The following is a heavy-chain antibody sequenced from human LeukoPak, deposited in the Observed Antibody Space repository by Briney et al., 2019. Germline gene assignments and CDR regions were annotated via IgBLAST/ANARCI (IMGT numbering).Heavy chain of an antibody. V-gene: IGHV3-48*03. CDR3: ARARYAAPVDY. Sequence: GGSLRLSCAASGFTFSSYEMNWVRQAPGKGLEWISFISSSSSSYTNYANSVKGRFTISRDNAKNSLYLQMNSLRAEDTAVYYCARARYAAPVDYWGQGTLVTVSS. D-gene: IGHD2-2*01. J-gene: IGHJ4*02. CDR2: ISSSSSSYT. CDR1: GFTFSSYE.